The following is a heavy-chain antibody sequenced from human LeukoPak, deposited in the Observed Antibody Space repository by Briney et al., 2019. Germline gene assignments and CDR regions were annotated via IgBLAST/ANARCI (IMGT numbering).Heavy chain of an antibody. Sequence: ASVKVSCKASGYTFTGYYMHWVRQAPGQGPEWMGRINPNSGGTNYAQKFQGRVTMTRDTSISTAYMELSRLRSDDTAVYYCARVERAVAGTGREYYYYYYGMDVWGQGTTVTVSS. CDR2: INPNSGGT. J-gene: IGHJ6*02. D-gene: IGHD6-19*01. V-gene: IGHV1-2*06. CDR1: GYTFTGYY. CDR3: ARVERAVAGTGREYYYYYYGMDV.